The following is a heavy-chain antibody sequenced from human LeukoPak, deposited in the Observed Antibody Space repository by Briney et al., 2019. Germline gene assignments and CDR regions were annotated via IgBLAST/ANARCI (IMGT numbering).Heavy chain of an antibody. J-gene: IGHJ4*02. CDR1: GFTFDDYG. CDR2: INWNGGST. Sequence: GGSLRLSRAASGFTFDDYGMSWVRQAPGKGLEWVSGINWNGGSTGYADSVKGRFTISRDNAKNSLYLQMNSLRAEDTALYYCARAQSRSIAAAGTNYWGQGTLVTVSS. D-gene: IGHD6-13*01. V-gene: IGHV3-20*04. CDR3: ARAQSRSIAAAGTNY.